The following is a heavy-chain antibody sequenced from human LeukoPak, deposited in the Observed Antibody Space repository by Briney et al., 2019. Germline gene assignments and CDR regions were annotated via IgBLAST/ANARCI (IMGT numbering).Heavy chain of an antibody. CDR3: ARLSKGRSFDYIFDY. J-gene: IGHJ4*02. Sequence: TPSETLSLTCTVSGGSVSSTAYYWGWIRQPPGKGLEWIGNIYYSGSTYYNPSLTSRVTMSVDTSNNQFSLKMHSVTAADTAVYYCARLSKGRSFDYIFDYWGQGTLVTVSS. CDR2: IYYSGST. D-gene: IGHD3-9*01. CDR1: GGSVSSTAYY. V-gene: IGHV4-39*01.